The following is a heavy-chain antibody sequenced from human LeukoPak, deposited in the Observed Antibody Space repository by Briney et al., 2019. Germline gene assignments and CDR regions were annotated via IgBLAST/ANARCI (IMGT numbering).Heavy chain of an antibody. D-gene: IGHD1-26*01. Sequence: GSLRLSCAASGFTFSSYWMHWVRQAPGKGLVWVSRINSDGSSTSYADSVKGRFTIPRDNAKNTLYLQMNSPRAEDTAVYYCARGRGSYFFHDAFDIWGQGTMVTVSS. V-gene: IGHV3-74*01. J-gene: IGHJ3*02. CDR3: ARGRGSYFFHDAFDI. CDR2: INSDGSST. CDR1: GFTFSSYW.